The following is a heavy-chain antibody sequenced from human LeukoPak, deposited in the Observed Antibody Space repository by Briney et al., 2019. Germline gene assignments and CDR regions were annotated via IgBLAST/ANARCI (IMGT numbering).Heavy chain of an antibody. CDR2: IIPILGIA. CDR1: GGTFSSYT. Sequence: SVKVSCKASGGTFSSYTISWVRQAPGQGLEWMGRIIPILGIANYAQKFQGRVTITADKSTSTAYMELSSLRSEDTAVYYCVRDLVVAVAGTGAFDIWGQGTMVTVSS. CDR3: VRDLVVAVAGTGAFDI. D-gene: IGHD6-19*01. V-gene: IGHV1-69*04. J-gene: IGHJ3*02.